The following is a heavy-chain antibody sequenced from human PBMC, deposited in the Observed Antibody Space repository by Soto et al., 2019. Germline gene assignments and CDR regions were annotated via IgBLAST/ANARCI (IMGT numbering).Heavy chain of an antibody. CDR3: ARERTTISMDV. CDR2: MNPNSGNT. D-gene: IGHD3-9*01. J-gene: IGHJ6*02. Sequence: ASVKDSGKASGYTFTSYDVNWVRQATGQGLEWMGWMNPNSGNTGYAQKFQGSVTMTRNTSISTAYMELSSLRSEDTAVYYCARERTTISMDVWGQGTTVTVSS. CDR1: GYTFTSYD. V-gene: IGHV1-8*01.